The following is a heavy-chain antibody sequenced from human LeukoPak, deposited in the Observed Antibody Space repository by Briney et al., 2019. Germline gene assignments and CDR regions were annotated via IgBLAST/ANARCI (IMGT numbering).Heavy chain of an antibody. J-gene: IGHJ6*02. CDR1: GGSMSNYY. Sequence: SETLSLTCTVSGGSMSNYYWTWIRQPPGQGLEWIGYTYNSGRTNYNPSLKSRVTISADTFKNQFSLRLDSVTAADTANYYCARRRRIGPAGGDGMDVWGQGTTVTVSS. D-gene: IGHD2-2*01. CDR2: TYNSGRT. V-gene: IGHV4-4*09. CDR3: ARRRRIGPAGGDGMDV.